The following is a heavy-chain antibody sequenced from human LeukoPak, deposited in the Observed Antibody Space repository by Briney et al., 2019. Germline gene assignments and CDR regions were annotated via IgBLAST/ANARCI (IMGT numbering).Heavy chain of an antibody. D-gene: IGHD1-26*01. CDR3: AKVHYTASFPGSFPGRNYFDS. J-gene: IGHJ4*02. CDR2: IGARGDVT. Sequence: GGSLRLSCTVSGFAFSGYAMSWVRQAPGKGPEWVSSIGARGDVTYSADSVKGRFTISRDNSKRTLFLQMNSLRAEDTAVYYCAKVHYTASFPGSFPGRNYFDSWGRGSLVTVSP. CDR1: GFAFSGYA. V-gene: IGHV3-23*01.